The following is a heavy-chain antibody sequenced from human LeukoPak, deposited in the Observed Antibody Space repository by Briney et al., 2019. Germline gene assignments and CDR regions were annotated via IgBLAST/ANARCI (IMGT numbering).Heavy chain of an antibody. D-gene: IGHD3-10*01. CDR1: GFTVTNYW. V-gene: IGHV3-74*01. J-gene: IGHJ4*02. CDR2: INSDGSNT. CDR3: ARDLGYNSGSSYR. Sequence: GGSLRLSCTTSGFTVTNYWMHWVRQAPGKGLVWVSRINSDGSNTNYAGSVKGRFTISRHNSKNTLYLQMNSLRAEDTAVYYCARDLGYNSGSSYRWGQGTLVTVSS.